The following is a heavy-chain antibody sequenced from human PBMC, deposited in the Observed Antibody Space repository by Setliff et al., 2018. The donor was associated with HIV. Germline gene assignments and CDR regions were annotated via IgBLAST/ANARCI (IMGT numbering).Heavy chain of an antibody. D-gene: IGHD3-3*01. J-gene: IGHJ4*02. CDR2: VYHSGTT. Sequence: PSETLSLTCAVPGYSISTACYWGWIRQPPGKGLEWIGSVYHSGTTYYNPSLKSRVTISVDMSNNQFSLKVTSVTAADTAVYYCMRGRSITIFGVAYFDFWGQGTQVTVSS. CDR3: MRGRSITIFGVAYFDF. CDR1: GYSISTACY. V-gene: IGHV4-38-2*01.